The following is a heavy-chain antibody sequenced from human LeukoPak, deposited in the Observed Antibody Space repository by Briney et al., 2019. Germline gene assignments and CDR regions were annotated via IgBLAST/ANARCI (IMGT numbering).Heavy chain of an antibody. Sequence: GRSLRLSCAASGFTFSSYGMHWVRQAPGKGLEWVAVISYDGSNKYYADSVKGRFTISRDNSKNTLYLQMNSLRAEDTAVYYCATPITPGNDYYYYGMDVWGQGTTVTVSS. CDR2: ISYDGSNK. CDR3: ATPITPGNDYYYYGMDV. D-gene: IGHD5-24*01. V-gene: IGHV3-30*03. J-gene: IGHJ6*02. CDR1: GFTFSSYG.